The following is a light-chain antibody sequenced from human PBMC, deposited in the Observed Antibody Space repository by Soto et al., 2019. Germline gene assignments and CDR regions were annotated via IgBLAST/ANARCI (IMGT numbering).Light chain of an antibody. CDR2: DAS. CDR3: QHDT. J-gene: IGKJ5*01. V-gene: IGKV1-5*01. Sequence: DIQMTQSPSTLSASVGDRVTITCRASQSISSWLAWYQQKPGKAPKLLIYDASNLESGVPSKFSGSGSGTDFTLTISSLQPENFATYYCQHDTFGQGTGLEI. CDR1: QSISSW.